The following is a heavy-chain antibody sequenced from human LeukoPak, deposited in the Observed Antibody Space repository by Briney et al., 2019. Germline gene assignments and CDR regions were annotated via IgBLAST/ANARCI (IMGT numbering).Heavy chain of an antibody. CDR1: GFTFSSYS. Sequence: PGGSLRLSCAASGFTFSSYSMNWVRQAPGKGLEWVSYISSSSSTIYYADSVKGRFTISRDNAKNSLYLQMNSLRAEDTAVYYCARDRVGANVYWGQGTLVTVSS. J-gene: IGHJ4*02. D-gene: IGHD1-26*01. CDR2: ISSSSSTI. V-gene: IGHV3-48*01. CDR3: ARDRVGANVY.